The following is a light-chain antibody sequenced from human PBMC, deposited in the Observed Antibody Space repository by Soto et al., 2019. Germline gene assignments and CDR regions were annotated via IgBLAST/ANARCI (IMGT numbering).Light chain of an antibody. CDR1: QSVNNN. CDR2: VAS. Sequence: EVVMTQSPATLSMSPGETVTLSCRASQSVNNNIAWYQQRPGQSPTLLIYVASTRATGVPARFSGSGFGTEFTFTITNLQSEDSAVYYCQQYNNWPVTLGGGTKVDIK. J-gene: IGKJ4*01. CDR3: QQYNNWPVT. V-gene: IGKV3-15*01.